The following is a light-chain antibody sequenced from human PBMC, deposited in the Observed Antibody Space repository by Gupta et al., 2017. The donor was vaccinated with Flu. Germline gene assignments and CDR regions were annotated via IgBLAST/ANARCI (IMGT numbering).Light chain of an antibody. J-gene: IGLJ1*01. CDR1: SSDVGGYNY. CDR2: DVS. V-gene: IGLV2-11*01. CDR3: CSYAGSSTPYV. Sequence: QSALPQPRSMSGSPGQSVTISCTGTSSDVGGYNYVSWYQQHPGKAPKLMIYDVSKRPSGVPDRFSGSKSGNTASLTISGLQAEDEADYYCCSYAGSSTPYVFGTGTKVTVL.